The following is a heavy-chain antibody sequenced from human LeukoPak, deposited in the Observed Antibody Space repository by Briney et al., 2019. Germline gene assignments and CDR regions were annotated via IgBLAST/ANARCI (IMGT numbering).Heavy chain of an antibody. CDR2: IKQDGSEQ. D-gene: IGHD3-3*01. CDR1: GFAFSSYA. Sequence: PGGSLRLSCAAAGFAFSSYAMHWVRQAPGKGLEWVAKIKQDGSEQYYVDSVKGRFTISRDNAKNSLSLQMNSLRAEDTAVYYCARVQPLEWLSSHPGFDIWGQGTMVTVSS. CDR3: ARVQPLEWLSSHPGFDI. V-gene: IGHV3-7*01. J-gene: IGHJ3*02.